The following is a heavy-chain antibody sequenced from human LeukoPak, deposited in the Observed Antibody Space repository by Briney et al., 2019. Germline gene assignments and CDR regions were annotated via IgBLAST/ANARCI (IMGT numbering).Heavy chain of an antibody. Sequence: PGGSLRLSCAASGFTFSSYGMHWVRQAPGKGLEWVAVISYDGSNKYYADSVKGRFTISGDNSKNTLYLQMNSLRAEDTAVYYCAKENPRYCSSTSCYGFDYWGQGTLVTVSS. D-gene: IGHD2-2*01. CDR3: AKENPRYCSSTSCYGFDY. CDR1: GFTFSSYG. V-gene: IGHV3-30*18. CDR2: ISYDGSNK. J-gene: IGHJ4*02.